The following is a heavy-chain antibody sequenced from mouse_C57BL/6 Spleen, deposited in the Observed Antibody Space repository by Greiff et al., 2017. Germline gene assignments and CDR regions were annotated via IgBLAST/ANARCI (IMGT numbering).Heavy chain of an antibody. J-gene: IGHJ4*01. CDR1: GFTFSDYY. V-gene: IGHV5-12*01. D-gene: IGHD4-1*02. Sequence: EVQLVESGGGLVQPGGSLKLSCAASGFTFSDYYMYWVRQTPEKRLEWVAYISNGGGSTYYPDTVKGRITISRDNAKNTLYLQMSRLKSEDTAMYYCARAPTGTRYAMDYWGQGTSVTVSS. CDR2: ISNGGGST. CDR3: ARAPTGTRYAMDY.